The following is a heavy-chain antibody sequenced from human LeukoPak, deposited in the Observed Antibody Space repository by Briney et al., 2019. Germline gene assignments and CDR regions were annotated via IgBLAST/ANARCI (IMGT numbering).Heavy chain of an antibody. CDR2: ISGGAGGA. D-gene: IGHD3-10*01. V-gene: IGHV3-23*01. J-gene: IGHJ4*02. Sequence: GGSLRLSCAASGFTFSSYAMNWVRQAPGKGLEWVSSISGGAGGAAYADSVKGRFTMSRDNSKNTLYLQMNSLKAEDTAVYYCAKDGGYGSGSYYPDYWGQGTLVTVSS. CDR3: AKDGGYGSGSYYPDY. CDR1: GFTFSSYA.